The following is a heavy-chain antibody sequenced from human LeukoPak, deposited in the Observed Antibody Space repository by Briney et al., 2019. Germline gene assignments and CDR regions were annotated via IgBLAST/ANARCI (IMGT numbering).Heavy chain of an antibody. CDR1: GYTFTSYG. CDR3: ARARYYYGSGRPYYFDY. V-gene: IGHV1-18*01. D-gene: IGHD3-10*01. Sequence: ASVKVSCKASGYTFTSYGICWVRQAPGQGLEWMGWISAYNGNTNYAQKLQGRVTMTTDTSTSTAYMELRSLRSDDTAVYYCARARYYYGSGRPYYFDYWGQGTLVTVSS. J-gene: IGHJ4*02. CDR2: ISAYNGNT.